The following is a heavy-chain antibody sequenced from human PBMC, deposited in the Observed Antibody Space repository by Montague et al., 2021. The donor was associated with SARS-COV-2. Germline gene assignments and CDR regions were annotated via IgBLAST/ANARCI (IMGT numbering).Heavy chain of an antibody. CDR3: AKDFDYYDSSGYFDY. CDR1: GFTFGDYA. CDR2: ITWDSGTI. Sequence: YLSLSLAASGFTFGDYAMHWVRQAPGKGPEWVSGITWDSGTIDYADSVKGRFTISRDNAKNSLYLQMNSLRVEDTALYYCAKDFDYYDSSGYFDYWGQGTLVTVSS. J-gene: IGHJ4*02. V-gene: IGHV3-9*01. D-gene: IGHD3-22*01.